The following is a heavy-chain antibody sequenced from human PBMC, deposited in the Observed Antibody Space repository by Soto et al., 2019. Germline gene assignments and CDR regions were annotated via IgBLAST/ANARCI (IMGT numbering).Heavy chain of an antibody. J-gene: IGHJ4*02. Sequence: GGSLRLSCAASGFTFSSYAMSWVRQAPGKGLEWVSAIGSSGGTIYYADSVKGRFTISRDNSKNTLYLQMNSLRAEDTALYYCAKSSSGWYQFDYWGQGTLVTVSS. CDR1: GFTFSSYA. V-gene: IGHV3-23*01. D-gene: IGHD6-19*01. CDR3: AKSSSGWYQFDY. CDR2: IGSSGGTI.